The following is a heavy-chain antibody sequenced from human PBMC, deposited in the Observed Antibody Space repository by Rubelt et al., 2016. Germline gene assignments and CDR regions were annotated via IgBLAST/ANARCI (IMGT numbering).Heavy chain of an antibody. J-gene: IGHJ4*02. CDR1: GSSISTYY. V-gene: IGHV4-59*08. CDR3: ASSWYRFDY. CDR2: IYYSGST. D-gene: IGHD6-13*01. Sequence: QVQLQESGPGLVKPSETLSLTCTVSGSSISTYYWSWIRQHPGKGLEWIGYIYYSGSTNYNPSLKSRVTISVDTSKNQISLKLTSVTAADTAVYYCASSWYRFDYWGQGTRVTVSS.